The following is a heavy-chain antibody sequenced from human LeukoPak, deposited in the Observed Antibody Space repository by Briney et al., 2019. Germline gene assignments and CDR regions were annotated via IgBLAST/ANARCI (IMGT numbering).Heavy chain of an antibody. Sequence: RPGGSLRLSCAASGFTFDDYGMSWVRQAPGKGLEWVSGINWNGGSTGYADSVKGRFTISRDNAKNSLYLQMNSLGAEDTALYYCARGLSDYGDYRTPDDYWGQGTLVTVSS. CDR3: ARGLSDYGDYRTPDDY. CDR2: INWNGGST. D-gene: IGHD4-17*01. CDR1: GFTFDDYG. V-gene: IGHV3-20*04. J-gene: IGHJ4*02.